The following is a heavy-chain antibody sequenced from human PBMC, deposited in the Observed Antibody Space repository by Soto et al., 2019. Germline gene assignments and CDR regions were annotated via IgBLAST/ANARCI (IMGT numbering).Heavy chain of an antibody. J-gene: IGHJ4*02. V-gene: IGHV1-2*02. CDR1: GYTFTDYF. CDR3: ARDTKIPANAIHDGR. Sequence: VEMVQSGAEVKTPGASVRVYCKASGYTFTDYFIHWVRQAPGQGLEWMGWINPNSGGTNYAQKLQGRVTMTRDTSITTVYLDLSRLRSDDTATYFCARDTKIPANAIHDGRWGQGTLVTVSS. D-gene: IGHD2-2*01. CDR2: INPNSGGT.